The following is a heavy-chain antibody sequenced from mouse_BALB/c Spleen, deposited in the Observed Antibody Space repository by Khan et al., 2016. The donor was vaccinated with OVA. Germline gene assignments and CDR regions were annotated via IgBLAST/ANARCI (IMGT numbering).Heavy chain of an antibody. Sequence: EVQLVESGPGLVKPSQSLSLTCTVTGYSITSEYAWNWIRQFPGNKLEWMGYISYSDSTSYNPSLKSRISITRDTSQNQFFLQLNSVTTEDTATYYCARGNYYGYYFDYWGQGTTLTVSS. J-gene: IGHJ2*01. CDR1: GYSITSEYA. D-gene: IGHD1-1*01. V-gene: IGHV3-2*02. CDR3: ARGNYYGYYFDY. CDR2: ISYSDST.